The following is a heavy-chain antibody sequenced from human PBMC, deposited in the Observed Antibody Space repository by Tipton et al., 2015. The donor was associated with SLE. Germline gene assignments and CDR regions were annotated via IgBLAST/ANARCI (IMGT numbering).Heavy chain of an antibody. CDR2: IYYSGST. CDR1: GGSISSYY. Sequence: TLSLTCTVSGGSISSYYWSWIRQPPGKGLEWIGYIYYSGSTNYNPSLKSRVTISVDTSKNQFSLKLSSVTAADTAVYYCATETTSGIVGDGYKMGTDAFDIWGQGTMVTVSS. V-gene: IGHV4-59*01. CDR3: ATETTSGIVGDGYKMGTDAFDI. D-gene: IGHD5-24*01. J-gene: IGHJ3*02.